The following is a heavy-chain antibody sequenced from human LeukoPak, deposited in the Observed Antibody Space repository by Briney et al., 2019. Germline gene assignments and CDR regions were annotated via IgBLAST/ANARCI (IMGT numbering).Heavy chain of an antibody. Sequence: PSETLSLTCTVSGGSISSSSYYWGWIRQPPGKGLEWIGSIYYSGSTYYNPSLKSRVTISVDTSKNQFSLKLSSVTAADTAVYYCARLTTMVRGSYYMDVWGKGTTVTISS. V-gene: IGHV4-39*01. CDR1: GGSISSSSYY. CDR3: ARLTTMVRGSYYMDV. J-gene: IGHJ6*03. CDR2: IYYSGST. D-gene: IGHD3-10*01.